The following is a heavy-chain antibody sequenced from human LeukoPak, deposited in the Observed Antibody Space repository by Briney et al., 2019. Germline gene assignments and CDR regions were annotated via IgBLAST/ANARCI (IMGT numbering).Heavy chain of an antibody. Sequence: SSETLSLTCAVYGGSFSGYYWSWTRQPPGKGLGWIGEINHSGSTNYNPSLKSRVTISVDTSKNQFSLKLSSVTAADTAVYYCAXXXXGFYYGSGRFDYWGQGTLVTVSS. CDR3: AXXXXGFYYGSGRFDY. CDR1: GGSFSGYY. CDR2: INHSGST. J-gene: IGHJ4*02. D-gene: IGHD3-10*01. V-gene: IGHV4-34*01.